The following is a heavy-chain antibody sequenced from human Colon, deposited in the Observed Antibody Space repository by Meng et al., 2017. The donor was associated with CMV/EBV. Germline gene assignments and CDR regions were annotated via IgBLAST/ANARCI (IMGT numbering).Heavy chain of an antibody. D-gene: IGHD3-22*01. CDR2: YTDDGRT. V-gene: IGHV3-74*01. Sequence: SGLTCSKSWLGWVLQAPGTRLGWVSYTDDGRTAYADSVEGRFTISRDNAKHTLYLQMNSMTAEDTAVYYCARVAHSSGYRIIDYWGQGTLVTVSS. CDR1: GLTCSKSW. J-gene: IGHJ4*02. CDR3: ARVAHSSGYRIIDY.